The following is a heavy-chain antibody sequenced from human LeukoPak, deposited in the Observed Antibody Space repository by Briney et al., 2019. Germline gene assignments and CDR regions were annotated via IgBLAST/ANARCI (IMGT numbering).Heavy chain of an antibody. J-gene: IGHJ4*02. CDR3: ANPYYYDSSAFSD. D-gene: IGHD3-22*01. V-gene: IGHV1-24*01. CDR2: FDPEDGET. CDR1: GYIFTELS. Sequence: ASVKVSCKVSGYIFTELSMHWVRQAPGKGLEWMGGFDPEDGETIYAQKFQGRVTMTEDTSTDTAYMELSSLRSEDTAVYYCANPYYYDSSAFSDWGQGTLVTVSS.